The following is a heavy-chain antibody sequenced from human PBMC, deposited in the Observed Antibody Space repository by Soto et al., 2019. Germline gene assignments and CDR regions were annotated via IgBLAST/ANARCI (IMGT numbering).Heavy chain of an antibody. CDR3: AKAKNYYYYYMDV. CDR2: ISGSGGST. CDR1: GFTFSSYS. Sequence: GGSLRLSCAASGFTFSSYSMSWVRQAPGKGLEWVSAISGSGGSTYYADSVKGRFTISRDNSKNTLYLQMNSLRAEDTAVYYCAKAKNYYYYYMDVWGKGTTVTVSS. J-gene: IGHJ6*03. V-gene: IGHV3-23*01.